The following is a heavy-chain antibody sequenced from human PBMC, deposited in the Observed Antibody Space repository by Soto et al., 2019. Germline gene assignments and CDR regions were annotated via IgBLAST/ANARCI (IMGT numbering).Heavy chain of an antibody. CDR3: ERGLAWLRSRTNWFDP. D-gene: IGHD5-12*01. V-gene: IGHV1-8*01. CDR1: GYTFTSYD. CDR2: MNPNSGNT. J-gene: IGHJ5*02. Sequence: QVQLVQSGAEVKKPGASVKVSCKASGYTFTSYDINWVRQATGQGLEWMGWMNPNSGNTGYAQKFQGRVTMTRNTSISKAYMELSSLRSEDTAVYYCERGLAWLRSRTNWFDPWGQGTLVTVSS.